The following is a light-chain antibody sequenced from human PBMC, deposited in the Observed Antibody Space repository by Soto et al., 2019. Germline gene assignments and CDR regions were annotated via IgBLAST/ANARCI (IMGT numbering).Light chain of an antibody. V-gene: IGKV1-12*01. CDR1: QDISSW. CDR2: AAS. CDR3: QQDDSFSLA. Sequence: DIQMTQSPFSVSASVGDRVTITCRASQDISSWLAWYQQKPGKAPKLLIYAASNLQSGVPSRFSGSGSGTDFTLTISSLQPEDFVTSNSQQDDSFSLAFGGGTKV. J-gene: IGKJ4*01.